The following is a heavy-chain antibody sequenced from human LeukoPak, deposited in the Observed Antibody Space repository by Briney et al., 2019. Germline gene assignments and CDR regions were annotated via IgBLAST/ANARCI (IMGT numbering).Heavy chain of an antibody. V-gene: IGHV4-4*02. Sequence: SETLSLTCAVSGGFISSSNWWSWVRPPPGKGLEWIGEIYHSGSTNYNPSLKSRFTISVDKSKNQLSLHLTSVTAADTAVYYCARVSGGYGLDYWGQGIMVTVSS. CDR3: ARVSGGYGLDY. J-gene: IGHJ4*02. D-gene: IGHD5-12*01. CDR1: GGFISSSNW. CDR2: IYHSGST.